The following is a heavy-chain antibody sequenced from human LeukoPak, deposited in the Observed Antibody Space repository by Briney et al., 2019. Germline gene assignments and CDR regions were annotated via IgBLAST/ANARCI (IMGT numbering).Heavy chain of an antibody. J-gene: IGHJ6*03. CDR1: GGPFSRCA. Sequence: SVKVSCKASGGPFSRCAFSWVRQAPGQGLEWMGGITPIDGTANFAQKFQGRVTITADESTSTAYMQLSSLRSEDTAVYYCARGARSYYGSGRGWYYYYMDVWGKGTTVAVSS. D-gene: IGHD3-10*01. CDR3: ARGARSYYGSGRGWYYYYMDV. V-gene: IGHV1-69*13. CDR2: ITPIDGTA.